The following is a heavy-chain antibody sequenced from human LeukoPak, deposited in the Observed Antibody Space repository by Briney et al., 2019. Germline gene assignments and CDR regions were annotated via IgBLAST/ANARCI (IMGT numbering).Heavy chain of an antibody. V-gene: IGHV4-59*01. CDR2: IYYSGTT. CDR3: AFSTTWPALFDN. D-gene: IGHD6-13*01. Sequence: SETLSLTCTVSSGSINDYYWNWIRQPPGKGLEWIGYIYYSGTTNYNPSLKSRATISIDTSEKQFSLNLNSVTAADTAVYYCAFSTTWPALFDNWGQGTLVTVSS. CDR1: SGSINDYY. J-gene: IGHJ4*02.